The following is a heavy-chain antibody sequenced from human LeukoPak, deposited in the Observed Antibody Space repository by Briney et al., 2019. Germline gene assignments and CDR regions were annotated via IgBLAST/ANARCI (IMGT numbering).Heavy chain of an antibody. D-gene: IGHD1-26*01. CDR1: GGSISSGTYY. J-gene: IGHJ4*02. Sequence: PSETLSFTCTVSGGSISSGTYYRHSVRQPPGKRLEWIGSIYYSGSTSYNPSLKSRVTISVDTSKNQFSLKLDSVTAADTAVYYCARNASDSGTSYFDYWGQGTLVTVSS. V-gene: IGHV4-39*01. CDR2: IYYSGST. CDR3: ARNASDSGTSYFDY.